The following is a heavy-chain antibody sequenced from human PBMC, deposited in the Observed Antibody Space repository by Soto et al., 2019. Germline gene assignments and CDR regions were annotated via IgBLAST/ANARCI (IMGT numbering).Heavy chain of an antibody. CDR3: ARERQYYHILTGYYPGRDWFDP. V-gene: IGHV4-4*02. D-gene: IGHD3-9*01. J-gene: IGHJ5*02. CDR1: VGSISSSNW. Sequence: SENLCVTCAFSVGSISSSNWWLWFRQPPGKGLACLGEMYHSGSTNYNPSLKSRVTISVDKSKIQFSLKLSSVTAADTAVYYCARERQYYHILTGYYPGRDWFDPWGQGTMVTVSS. CDR2: MYHSGST.